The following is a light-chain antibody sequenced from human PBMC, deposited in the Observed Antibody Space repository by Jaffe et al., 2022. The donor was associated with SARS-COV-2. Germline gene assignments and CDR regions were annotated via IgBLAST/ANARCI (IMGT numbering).Light chain of an antibody. Sequence: QSALTQPRSVSGSPGQSVTISCTGTSSDVGGYNYVSWYQHHPGKAPKLMIYDVTDRPSGVPDRFSGSKSGNTASLTVSGLRTEDEADYYCCSYAGSSTFVFGGGTKLTVL. J-gene: IGLJ3*02. CDR1: SSDVGGYNY. CDR2: DVT. V-gene: IGLV2-11*01. CDR3: CSYAGSSTFV.